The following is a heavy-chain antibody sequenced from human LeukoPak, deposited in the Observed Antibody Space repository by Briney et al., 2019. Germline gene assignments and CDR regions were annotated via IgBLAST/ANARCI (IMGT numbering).Heavy chain of an antibody. CDR2: IYHSGST. Sequence: SETLSLTCTVSGYSISSGYYWGWIRQPPGKGLEWIGSIYHSGSTYYNPSLKSRVTISVDTSKNQFSLKLSSVTAADTAVYYCASLYSLAAAGPFDYWGRGTLVTVSS. CDR1: GYSISSGYY. J-gene: IGHJ4*02. D-gene: IGHD6-13*01. CDR3: ASLYSLAAAGPFDY. V-gene: IGHV4-38-2*02.